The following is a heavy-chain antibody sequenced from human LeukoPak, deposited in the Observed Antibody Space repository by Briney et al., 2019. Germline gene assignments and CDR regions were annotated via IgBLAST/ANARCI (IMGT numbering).Heavy chain of an antibody. CDR3: ARERLYQLRPWYFDL. CDR2: IDYSGNT. V-gene: IGHV4-59*01. J-gene: IGHJ2*01. D-gene: IGHD2-2*01. Sequence: PSETLSLTCTVSGDSISNYYWTWIRQPPGKGLEWIGYIDYSGNTNYNPSLKSRVTMSVDTSKNQFSLRLSSVTAADTAAYYCARERLYQLRPWYFDLWGRGTLVTVSS. CDR1: GDSISNYY.